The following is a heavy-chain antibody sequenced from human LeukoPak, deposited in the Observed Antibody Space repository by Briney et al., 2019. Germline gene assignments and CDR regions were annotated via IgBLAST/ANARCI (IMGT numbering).Heavy chain of an antibody. CDR3: ARDPPNYYDSSGTTGG. CDR2: ISYDGSNK. V-gene: IGHV3-30*03. CDR1: GFTFSSYG. D-gene: IGHD3-22*01. Sequence: GGSLRLSCAASGFTFSSYGMHWVRQAPGKGLEWVAVISYDGSNKYYADSVKGRFTISRDNSKNTLYLQMNSLRAEDTAVYYCARDPPNYYDSSGTTGGWGQGTLVTVPS. J-gene: IGHJ4*02.